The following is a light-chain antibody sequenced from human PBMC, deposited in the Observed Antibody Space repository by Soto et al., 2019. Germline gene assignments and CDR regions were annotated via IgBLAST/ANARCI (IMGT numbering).Light chain of an antibody. CDR1: QGISNY. CDR3: QKYNSAPYT. J-gene: IGKJ2*01. Sequence: DIQMTQSPSSLSASVGDRVTITCRASQGISNYLAWYQQKPGKVPKLLIYAASTLQSGVPSRFSGSRSGTDFTLTISSQQPEDVATYYCQKYNSAPYTFGQGTKLQIK. CDR2: AAS. V-gene: IGKV1-27*01.